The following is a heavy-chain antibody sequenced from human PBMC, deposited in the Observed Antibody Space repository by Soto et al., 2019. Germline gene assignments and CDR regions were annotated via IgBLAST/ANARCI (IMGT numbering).Heavy chain of an antibody. J-gene: IGHJ6*02. CDR3: ARAFMVRGVLGDYYYYGMDV. D-gene: IGHD3-10*01. Sequence: PGGSLRLSCAASGFTFSSYSMNWVRQAPGKGLEWVSSISSSSSYIYYADSVKGRFTISRDNAKNSLYLQMNSLRAEDTAVYYCARAFMVRGVLGDYYYYGMDVWGQGTTVTVSS. V-gene: IGHV3-21*01. CDR2: ISSSSSYI. CDR1: GFTFSSYS.